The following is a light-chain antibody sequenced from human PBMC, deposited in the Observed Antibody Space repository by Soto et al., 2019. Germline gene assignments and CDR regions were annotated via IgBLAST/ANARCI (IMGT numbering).Light chain of an antibody. Sequence: DIQMTQSPSSLSASLGDRVTITCLASLGISNYLAWYQQKPGKVPNLLIYAASTLQSGVPSRFSGSGSGTDFTLTISCLQSEDFVTYYCQQYYSYPHTFGQGTRLEIK. J-gene: IGKJ5*01. V-gene: IGKV1-27*01. CDR2: AAS. CDR1: LGISNY. CDR3: QQYYSYPHT.